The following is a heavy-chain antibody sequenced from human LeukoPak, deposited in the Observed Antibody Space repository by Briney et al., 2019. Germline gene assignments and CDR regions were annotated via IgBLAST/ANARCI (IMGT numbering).Heavy chain of an antibody. CDR3: ARDGVDSGGYYILAASYYYMGV. V-gene: IGHV3-21*01. CDR2: ISSSSSYI. D-gene: IGHD3-10*01. Sequence: PGGSLRLSCAASGLTFSSYSMNWVRQAPGKGLERVSSISSSSSYIYYADSVKGRFTISRDNAKNSLYLQMNSLRAEDTAVYYCARDGVDSGGYYILAASYYYMGVWGKGTTVTISS. J-gene: IGHJ6*03. CDR1: GLTFSSYS.